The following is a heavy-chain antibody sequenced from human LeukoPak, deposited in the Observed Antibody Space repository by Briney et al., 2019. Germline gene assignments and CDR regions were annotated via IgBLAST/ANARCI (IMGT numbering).Heavy chain of an antibody. CDR1: GYTFTSYY. V-gene: IGHV1-46*01. J-gene: IGHJ4*02. CDR2: INPSDGRT. Sequence: ASVKVSCKASGYTFTSYYLHWVRQAPGQGLEWMGIINPSDGRTSYAQKFQGRVTMTRDTSTSKVYMELSSLRSEDTAVYYCARGTEGDFLKPFEYWGQGTLLTVSS. CDR3: ARGTEGDFLKPFEY. D-gene: IGHD3-9*01.